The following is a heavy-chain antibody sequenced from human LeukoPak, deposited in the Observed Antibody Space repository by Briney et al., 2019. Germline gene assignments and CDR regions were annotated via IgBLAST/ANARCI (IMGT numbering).Heavy chain of an antibody. V-gene: IGHV3-33*01. J-gene: IGHJ4*02. CDR3: ARDTAIFGVVIDTYFDY. Sequence: GGSLRLSCAASGFTFSSYGMHSVRQAPGKGLEWVAVIWYDGSNKYYADSVKGRFTISRDNSKNTLYLQMNSLRAEDTAVYYCARDTAIFGVVIDTYFDYWGQGTLVTVSS. CDR2: IWYDGSNK. D-gene: IGHD3-3*02. CDR1: GFTFSSYG.